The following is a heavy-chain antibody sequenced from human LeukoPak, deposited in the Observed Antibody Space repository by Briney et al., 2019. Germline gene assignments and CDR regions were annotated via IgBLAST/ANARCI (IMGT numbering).Heavy chain of an antibody. CDR2: IIPIFGTA. J-gene: IGHJ5*02. Sequence: SVKVSCKASGGTFSSYAISWARQAPGQGLEWMGGIIPIFGTANYAQKFQGRVTITADESTSTAYMELSSLRSEDTAVYYCASEESSYGYYRWFDPWGQGTLVTVSS. D-gene: IGHD3-3*01. CDR3: ASEESSYGYYRWFDP. CDR1: GGTFSSYA. V-gene: IGHV1-69*13.